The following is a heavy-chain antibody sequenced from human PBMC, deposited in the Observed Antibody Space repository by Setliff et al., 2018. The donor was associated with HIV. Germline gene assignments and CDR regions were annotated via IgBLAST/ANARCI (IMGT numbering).Heavy chain of an antibody. CDR1: GGSISSGAYY. J-gene: IGHJ6*01. V-gene: IGHV4-31*03. CDR3: ARDRGIAAPPSPNYYGSGSHYWYGMDV. Sequence: SETLSLTCTVSGGSISSGAYYWSWVRQHPGKGLEWIGYVDYSGSNYNPSLKSRVTMSLDTSKSQFSLNLSSVTAADTAVYYCARDRGIAAPPSPNYYGSGSHYWYGMDVWGQGTTVTVSS. CDR2: VDYSGS. D-gene: IGHD3-10*01.